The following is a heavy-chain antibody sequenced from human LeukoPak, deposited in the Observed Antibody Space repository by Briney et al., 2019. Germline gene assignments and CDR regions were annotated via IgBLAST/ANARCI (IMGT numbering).Heavy chain of an antibody. V-gene: IGHV4-39*01. Sequence: SETLSLTCTVSGGSISSSSYYWGWIRQPPGKGLEWIGSIYYSGSTYYNPSLQSRVTISVDTSKNQFSLKLSSVTAADTAVYYCARGRVVPAAMAYYYYYYYMDVWGKGTTVTVSS. D-gene: IGHD2-2*01. CDR3: ARGRVVPAAMAYYYYYYYMDV. J-gene: IGHJ6*03. CDR1: GGSISSSSYY. CDR2: IYYSGST.